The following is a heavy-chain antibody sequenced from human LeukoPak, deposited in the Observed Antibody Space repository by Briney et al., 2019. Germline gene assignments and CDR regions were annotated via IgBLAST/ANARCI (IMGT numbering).Heavy chain of an antibody. CDR1: GFTFSSYG. V-gene: IGHV3-33*01. J-gene: IGHJ3*02. Sequence: PGRSLRLSCAASGFTFSSYGMHWVRQAPGKGLEWVAVIWYDASNKYYADSVKGRFTISRDNSKNTLYLQMNSLRAEDTAVYYCARAGEGYSGYDSPADDAFDIWGQGTMVTVSS. CDR3: ARAGEGYSGYDSPADDAFDI. D-gene: IGHD5-12*01. CDR2: IWYDASNK.